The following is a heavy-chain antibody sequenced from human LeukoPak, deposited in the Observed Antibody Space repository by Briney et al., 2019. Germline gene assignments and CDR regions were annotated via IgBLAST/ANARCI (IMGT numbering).Heavy chain of an antibody. Sequence: ASVKVSCKASGYTFTTYYMHWVRQAPGQGLEWMGWINPNSGDTNYAQKFQGRVTMTRDTSISTAYMELSELRSDDTAVYYCAGQKDPRPIDYWGQGTLITVSS. V-gene: IGHV1-2*02. J-gene: IGHJ4*02. CDR1: GYTFTTYY. CDR3: AGQKDPRPIDY. CDR2: INPNSGDT.